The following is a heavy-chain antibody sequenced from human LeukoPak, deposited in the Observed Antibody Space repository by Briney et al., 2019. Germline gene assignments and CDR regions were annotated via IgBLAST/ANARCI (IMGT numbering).Heavy chain of an antibody. D-gene: IGHD6-13*01. Sequence: SGGSLRLSCAASGFTFTTYAMSWVRQAPGKGLEWVSGISNSGGSTYYADSVKGRFTISRDNSKNTLYLQMNSLRAEDTAVYYCAKDWGYSSSQGYYFDYWGQGTLVTVSS. CDR1: GFTFTTYA. V-gene: IGHV3-23*01. CDR3: AKDWGYSSSQGYYFDY. CDR2: ISNSGGST. J-gene: IGHJ4*02.